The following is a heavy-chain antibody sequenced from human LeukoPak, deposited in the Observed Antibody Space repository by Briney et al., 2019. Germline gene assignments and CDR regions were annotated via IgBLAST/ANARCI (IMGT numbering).Heavy chain of an antibody. CDR1: GYTFTSYG. V-gene: IGHV1-18*01. Sequence: ASVKVSCKASGYTFTSYGISWVRQAPGQGLGWMGWISAYNGNTNYAQKLQGRVTMTTDTSTSTAYMELRSLRSDDTAVYYCARDEYYYDSSGYYYSWFDPWAREPWSPSPQ. CDR2: ISAYNGNT. J-gene: IGHJ5*02. CDR3: ARDEYYYDSSGYYYSWFDP. D-gene: IGHD3-22*01.